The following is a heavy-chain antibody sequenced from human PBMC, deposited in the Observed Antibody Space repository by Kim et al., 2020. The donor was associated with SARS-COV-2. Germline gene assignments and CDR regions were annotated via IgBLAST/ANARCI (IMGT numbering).Heavy chain of an antibody. CDR3: ARGTRDGSNHDAFDI. J-gene: IGHJ3*02. D-gene: IGHD4-17*01. V-gene: IGHV3-74*01. CDR1: GFTFNTYW. CDR2: IESDGSTT. Sequence: GGSLRLSCAASGFTFNTYWMHWVRQAPGNGLVWVSRIESDGSTTNYADSAKGRFTISRDNAENTLFLQMNSLRAEDTAVYFCARGTRDGSNHDAFDIWGQGTTVTVSS.